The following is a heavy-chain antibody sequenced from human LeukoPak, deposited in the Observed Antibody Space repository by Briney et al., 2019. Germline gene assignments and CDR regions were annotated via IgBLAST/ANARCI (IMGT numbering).Heavy chain of an antibody. J-gene: IGHJ4*02. CDR1: GFTFSNAW. Sequence: PGGSLRLSCAASGFTFSNAWMSWVRQAPGKGLEWVGRIKSKTDGGTTDYAAPVKGRFTFSRDDSKNTLYLQMNSLKTEDTTVYYCTTDLYYDYVWGSYRHFDYWGQGTLVTVSS. D-gene: IGHD3-16*02. V-gene: IGHV3-15*01. CDR2: IKSKTDGGTT. CDR3: TTDLYYDYVWGSYRHFDY.